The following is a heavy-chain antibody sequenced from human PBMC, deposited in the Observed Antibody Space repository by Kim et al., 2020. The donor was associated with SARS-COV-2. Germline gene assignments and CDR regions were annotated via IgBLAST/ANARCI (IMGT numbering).Heavy chain of an antibody. D-gene: IGHD3-10*01. J-gene: IGHJ3*02. V-gene: IGHV5-51*01. CDR2: IYPGDSDT. CDR3: ARLKRITMVRGGFDAFDI. Sequence: GESLKISCKGSGYSFTSYWIGWVRQMPGKGLEWMGIIYPGDSDTRYSPSFQGQVTISADKSISTAYLQWSSLKASDTAMYYCARLKRITMVRGGFDAFDIWGQGTMVTVSS. CDR1: GYSFTSYW.